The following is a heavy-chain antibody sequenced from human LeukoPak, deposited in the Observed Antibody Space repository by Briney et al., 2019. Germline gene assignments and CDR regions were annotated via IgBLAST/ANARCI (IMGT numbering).Heavy chain of an antibody. D-gene: IGHD3-10*01. CDR3: AKERSYYGSGYDAFDT. J-gene: IGHJ3*02. V-gene: IGHV3-23*01. Sequence: PGGSLRLSCAASGVTYSSYAMSWVRQAPGKGLEWVSAISGSGGSTYYADSVKGRFTISRDNSKNTLYLQMNSLRAEDTAVYYCAKERSYYGSGYDAFDTWGQGTKVTVSS. CDR2: ISGSGGST. CDR1: GVTYSSYA.